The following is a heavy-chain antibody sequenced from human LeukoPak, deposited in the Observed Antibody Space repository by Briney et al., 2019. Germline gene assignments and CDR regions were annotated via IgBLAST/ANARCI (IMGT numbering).Heavy chain of an antibody. CDR2: INHSGST. D-gene: IGHD2-15*01. CDR3: ARGRGGSYYLFDY. V-gene: IGHV4-34*01. CDR1: GGSFSGYY. Sequence: SETLSLTCAVYGGSFSGYYWSWIRQPPGKGLEWIGEINHSGSTNYNPSLKSRVTISVDTSKNQFSLKLSSVTAADTAVYYCARGRGGSYYLFDYWGQGTLVTVSS. J-gene: IGHJ4*02.